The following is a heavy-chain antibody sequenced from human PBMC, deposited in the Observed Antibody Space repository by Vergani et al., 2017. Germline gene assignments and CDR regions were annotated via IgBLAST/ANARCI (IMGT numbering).Heavy chain of an antibody. J-gene: IGHJ6*02. CDR3: AREGVGASFDYGMDV. CDR1: GYTFTSYY. V-gene: IGHV1-46*01. D-gene: IGHD1-26*01. Sequence: QVQLVQSRAEVKKPGASVKVSCKASGYTFTSYYMHWVRQAPGQGLEWMGINNPSGGSTSYAQKFQGRVTMTRDTSTSTVYMELSSLISEDTAVYYCAREGVGASFDYGMDVWGQGTTVTVSS. CDR2: NNPSGGST.